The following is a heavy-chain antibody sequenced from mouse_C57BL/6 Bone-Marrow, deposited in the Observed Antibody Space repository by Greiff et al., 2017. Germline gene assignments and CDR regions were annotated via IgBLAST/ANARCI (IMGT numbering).Heavy chain of an antibody. CDR1: GFPFSSYG. Sequence: EVKLMESGGDLVKPGGSLKLSCAASGFPFSSYGMSWVRQTPDKRLEWVATISSGGSYTYYPDSVKGRFTISRDNAKNTLYLQMSSLKSEDTAMYYCARHRWLLLEDYAMDYWGQGTSVTVSS. CDR3: ARHRWLLLEDYAMDY. J-gene: IGHJ4*01. V-gene: IGHV5-6*01. CDR2: ISSGGSYT. D-gene: IGHD2-3*01.